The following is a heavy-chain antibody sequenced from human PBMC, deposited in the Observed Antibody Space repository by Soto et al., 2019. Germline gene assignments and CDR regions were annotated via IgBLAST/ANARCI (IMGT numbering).Heavy chain of an antibody. D-gene: IGHD1-1*01. J-gene: IGHJ6*02. V-gene: IGHV1-69*12. CDR2: IMPVFPTP. CDR1: GGTFSTSA. CDR3: ARDKDRLQLGSNYYYILDV. Sequence: QVQLVQSGAEVKKPGSSVKVSCKASGGTFSTSAISWVRQAPGQGLEWVGGIMPVFPTPDYAQKFQGRVTITAYESTTTAYLELTSLRTDDTAVYYCARDKDRLQLGSNYYYILDVWGQGTAITVSS.